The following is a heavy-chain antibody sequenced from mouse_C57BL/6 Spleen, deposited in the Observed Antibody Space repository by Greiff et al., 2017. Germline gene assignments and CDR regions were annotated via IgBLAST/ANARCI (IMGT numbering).Heavy chain of an antibody. V-gene: IGHV1-69*01. Sequence: QVQLQQPGAELVMPGASVKLSCKASGYTFTSYWMHWVKQRPGQGLEWIGEIDPSDSYTNYNQKFKGKSTLTVDKSSSTAYMQLSSLTSEDSAVYYCARGAQATDNAMDYWGQGTSVTVSS. CDR2: IDPSDSYT. CDR1: GYTFTSYW. D-gene: IGHD3-2*02. J-gene: IGHJ4*01. CDR3: ARGAQATDNAMDY.